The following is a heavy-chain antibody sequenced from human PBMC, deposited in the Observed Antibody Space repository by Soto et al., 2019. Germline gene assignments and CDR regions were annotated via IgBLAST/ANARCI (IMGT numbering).Heavy chain of an antibody. J-gene: IGHJ4*02. D-gene: IGHD1-26*01. CDR1: GFPFGVYA. CDR3: ARLVGPYRAVYYSHY. CDR2: IRGKAYGGTT. V-gene: IGHV3-49*04. Sequence: PGGSLRLSCSASGFPFGVYAMSWVRQSPGKGLEWVGFIRGKAYGGTTEYAASVKDRFTISRDDSKSIAYLQMNSLNSDDTAVYYCARLVGPYRAVYYSHYWGQ.